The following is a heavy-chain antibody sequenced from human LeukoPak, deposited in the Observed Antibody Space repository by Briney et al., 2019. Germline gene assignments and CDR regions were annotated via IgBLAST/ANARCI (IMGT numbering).Heavy chain of an antibody. CDR1: GFTFSGYD. V-gene: IGHV3-30*18. Sequence: AGGSLRLSCAASGFTFSGYDMYWVRQAPGKGLEWVAVISYDGSNKYYGDSVQGRFTISRDNSKNTLFLQMNSLRAEDTAIYYCAKGDYGGYSHGFDIWGQGTRVTVSS. CDR3: AKGDYGGYSHGFDI. D-gene: IGHD4-23*01. J-gene: IGHJ3*02. CDR2: ISYDGSNK.